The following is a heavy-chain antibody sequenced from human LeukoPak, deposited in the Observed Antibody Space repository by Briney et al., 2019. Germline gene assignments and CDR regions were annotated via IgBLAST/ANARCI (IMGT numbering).Heavy chain of an antibody. CDR1: GFTVSNNY. J-gene: IGHJ4*02. Sequence: GGSLILSCAASGFTVSNNYMSWVRQAPGRGLEWVSILYSAGATYYTDSVRGRFTISRDSSKNTMCLQMNSLRAEDTAVYYCASGGTGARKFYSDPFHYWGQGTLVTVSS. D-gene: IGHD2-15*01. CDR3: ASGGTGARKFYSDPFHY. CDR2: LYSAGAT. V-gene: IGHV3-53*01.